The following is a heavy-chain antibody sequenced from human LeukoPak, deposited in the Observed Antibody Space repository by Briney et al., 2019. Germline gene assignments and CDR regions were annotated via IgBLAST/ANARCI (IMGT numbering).Heavy chain of an antibody. Sequence: GGSLRLSCAASGFTFSSYWMSWVRQAPGKGLEWVADIKPDGSGTYYVDSVKGRFTISRDNAKNSLYLQMNSPRVEDTAVYYCARSARVADYWGQGTLVTVSS. CDR3: ARSARVADY. V-gene: IGHV3-7*04. J-gene: IGHJ4*02. D-gene: IGHD3-3*01. CDR2: IKPDGSGT. CDR1: GFTFSSYW.